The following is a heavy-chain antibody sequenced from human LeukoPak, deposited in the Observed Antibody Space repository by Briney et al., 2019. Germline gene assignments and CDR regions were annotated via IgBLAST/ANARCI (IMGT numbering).Heavy chain of an antibody. J-gene: IGHJ4*02. CDR1: GFTVSSNS. Sequence: GGSLRLSCAASGFTVSSNSMSWVRQAPGKGLEWVSAISGSGGSTYYADSVKGRFTISRDNSKNTLYLQMNSLRAEDTAVYYCAKSATHSSGYPYYFDYWGQGTLVTVSS. CDR2: ISGSGGST. CDR3: AKSATHSSGYPYYFDY. V-gene: IGHV3-23*01. D-gene: IGHD3-22*01.